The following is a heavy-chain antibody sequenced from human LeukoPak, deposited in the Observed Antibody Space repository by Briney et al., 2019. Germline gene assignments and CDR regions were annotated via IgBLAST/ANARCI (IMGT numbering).Heavy chain of an antibody. Sequence: GGSLRLSCAASRFTFSSYSMNWVRQAPGKGLEWVSSISSSSSYIYYADSVKGRFTISRDNAKNSLYLQMNSLRAEDTAVYYCARDSLYSSSYYFDYWGQGTLVTVSS. J-gene: IGHJ4*02. V-gene: IGHV3-21*01. CDR2: ISSSSSYI. CDR3: ARDSLYSSSYYFDY. D-gene: IGHD6-6*01. CDR1: RFTFSSYS.